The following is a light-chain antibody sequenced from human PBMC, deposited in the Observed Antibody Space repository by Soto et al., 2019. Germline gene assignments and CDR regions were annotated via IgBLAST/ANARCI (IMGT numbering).Light chain of an antibody. V-gene: IGKV3-20*01. J-gene: IGKJ1*01. Sequence: EIVLTQSPGTLSLSPGERATLSCRASQSVSSSYLGWYQQKPGQAPRLLIYGASSRATGIPDRFSGSGSGTYFTLTISILEPDDLAVYYCQQYSSSRTFGQGTKVEIK. CDR1: QSVSSSY. CDR3: QQYSSSRT. CDR2: GAS.